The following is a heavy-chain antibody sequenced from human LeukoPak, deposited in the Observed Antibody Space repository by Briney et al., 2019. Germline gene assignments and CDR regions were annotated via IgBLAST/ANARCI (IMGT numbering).Heavy chain of an antibody. Sequence: GGSLRLSCAASGFTFSSYAMSWVRQAPGKGLEWVSAISGSGGSTYYADSVKGRFTISRDNSKNTLYLQMNSLRAEDTAVYYCAKAPYCSSTSCYNLPAAAGSFDYWGQGTLVTVSS. V-gene: IGHV3-23*01. CDR3: AKAPYCSSTSCYNLPAAAGSFDY. CDR1: GFTFSSYA. CDR2: ISGSGGST. J-gene: IGHJ4*02. D-gene: IGHD2-2*01.